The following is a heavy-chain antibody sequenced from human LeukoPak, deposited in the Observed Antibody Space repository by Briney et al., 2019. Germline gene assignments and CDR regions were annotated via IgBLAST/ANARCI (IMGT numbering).Heavy chain of an antibody. J-gene: IGHJ6*03. CDR1: GGTFSSYA. Sequence: GASVKVSCKASGGTFSSYAISWVRQAPGQGLEWMGGIIPIFGTANYAQKFQGRVTITADESTSTAYMELSSLRSEDTAVHYCARDQGFWSGRYYYYYMDVWGKGTTVTVSS. CDR3: ARDQGFWSGRYYYYYMDV. D-gene: IGHD3-3*01. V-gene: IGHV1-69*01. CDR2: IIPIFGTA.